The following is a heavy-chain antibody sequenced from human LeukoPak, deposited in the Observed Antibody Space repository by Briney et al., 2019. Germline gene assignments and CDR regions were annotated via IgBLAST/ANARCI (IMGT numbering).Heavy chain of an antibody. Sequence: SETLSLTCAVYGGSSSGYYWSWIRQPPGKGPEWIGEINHSGSTNYNPSLKSRVTISVDTSKNQFSLKLSSVTAADTAVYYCASLYPGIAGWGQGTLVTVSS. CDR2: INHSGST. D-gene: IGHD6-13*01. CDR3: ASLYPGIAG. V-gene: IGHV4-34*01. J-gene: IGHJ4*02. CDR1: GGSSSGYY.